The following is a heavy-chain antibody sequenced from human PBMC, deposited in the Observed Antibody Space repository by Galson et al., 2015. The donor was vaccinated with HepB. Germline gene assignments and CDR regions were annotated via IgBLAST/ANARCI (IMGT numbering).Heavy chain of an antibody. Sequence: SLRLSCAASGFTVSSNYMSWVRQAPGKGLEWVSVIYSGGSTYYADSVKGRFTISRDNSKNTLYLQMNSLRAEDTAVYYCASHYSSGWYGGDAFDIWGQGTMVTVSS. CDR3: ASHYSSGWYGGDAFDI. J-gene: IGHJ3*02. CDR1: GFTVSSNY. D-gene: IGHD6-19*01. V-gene: IGHV3-53*01. CDR2: IYSGGST.